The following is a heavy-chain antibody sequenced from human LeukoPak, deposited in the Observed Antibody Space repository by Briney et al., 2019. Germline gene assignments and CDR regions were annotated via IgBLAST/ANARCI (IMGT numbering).Heavy chain of an antibody. CDR3: ATPSKAAGTRPLDY. J-gene: IGHJ4*02. D-gene: IGHD6-13*01. Sequence: SETLSLTCSVSGGSISRSSYFWGWIRQSPGKGLEWIGSMYYSGSAYYSPSLKSRVIISVDTSKNQFSLKLSSVTAADTAVYYCATPSKAAGTRPLDYWGQGTLVTVSS. V-gene: IGHV4-39*07. CDR2: MYYSGSA. CDR1: GGSISRSSYF.